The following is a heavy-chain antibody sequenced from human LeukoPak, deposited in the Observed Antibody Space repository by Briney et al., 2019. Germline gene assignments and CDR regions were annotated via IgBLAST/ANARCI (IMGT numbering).Heavy chain of an antibody. CDR2: IKQDGSEE. Sequence: GGSLRLSCAASGFTFSYYWMSWVRQAPGKGLEWVANIKQDGSEEYYVDSVKGRFTISRDNAKNTLYLQMNSLRAEDTAVYYCASKGCTGGNCKHYFDYWGQGTLVTVAS. CDR3: ASKGCTGGNCKHYFDY. D-gene: IGHD2-8*02. V-gene: IGHV3-7*03. CDR1: GFTFSYYW. J-gene: IGHJ4*02.